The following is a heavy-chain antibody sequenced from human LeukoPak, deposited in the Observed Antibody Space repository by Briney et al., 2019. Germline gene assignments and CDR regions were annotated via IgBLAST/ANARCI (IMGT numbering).Heavy chain of an antibody. CDR2: INHSGST. Sequence: SETLSLTCAVYGGSFSGYYWSWIRQPPGKGLEWIGEINHSGSTNYNPSLKSRVTISVDTSKNQFSLKLSSVTAADTAVYYCAREAVGVVVPAATTSGREFDPWGQGTLVTVSS. D-gene: IGHD2-2*01. CDR1: GGSFSGYY. V-gene: IGHV4-34*01. J-gene: IGHJ5*02. CDR3: AREAVGVVVPAATTSGREFDP.